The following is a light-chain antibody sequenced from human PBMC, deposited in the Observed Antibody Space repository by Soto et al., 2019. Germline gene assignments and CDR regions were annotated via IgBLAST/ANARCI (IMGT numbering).Light chain of an antibody. J-gene: IGKJ4*01. CDR1: RSVGSD. CDR3: QQDNNWPPLT. Sequence: DIVMTQSPATLSVSPGERATLSCRASRSVGSDLAWYQHKPGQAPRLLMYGASTRATGIPARFSGSGSGTEFTLTISSLQSEDFAVYYCQQDNNWPPLTFGGGTKVDIK. V-gene: IGKV3-15*01. CDR2: GAS.